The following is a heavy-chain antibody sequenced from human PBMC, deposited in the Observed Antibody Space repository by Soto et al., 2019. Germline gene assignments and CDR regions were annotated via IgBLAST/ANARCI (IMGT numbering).Heavy chain of an antibody. Sequence: EVQLLESGGGLVKPGGSLGLSCPAPGFPLGSFSLPWVRQTPEKGLEWVSGMSIGDAKTFYIDSVRGRFTVSRDSVKNTVDLQMNSLRAEDTALYYCARWDDYADLWGQGTLVTVSS. J-gene: IGHJ4*02. D-gene: IGHD1-26*01. CDR3: ARWDDYADL. CDR2: MSIGDAKT. CDR1: GFPLGSFS. V-gene: IGHV3-23*01.